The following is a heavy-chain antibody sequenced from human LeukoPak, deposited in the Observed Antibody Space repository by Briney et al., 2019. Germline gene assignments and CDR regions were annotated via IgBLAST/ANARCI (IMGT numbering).Heavy chain of an antibody. J-gene: IGHJ4*02. CDR2: ISGSGGST. CDR1: GLTFSSYA. CDR3: VRSLRSADF. Sequence: GGSLRLSCAASGLTFSSYAMSWVRQAPGKGLEWVSGISGSGGSTYYADSVKGRFTISRDNAKNTLFLQMDSLRAEDTALYYCVRSLRSADFWGQGTLVTVSS. V-gene: IGHV3-23*01.